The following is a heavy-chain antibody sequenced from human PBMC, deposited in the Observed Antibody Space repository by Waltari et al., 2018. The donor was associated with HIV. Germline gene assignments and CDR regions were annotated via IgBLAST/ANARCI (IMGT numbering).Heavy chain of an antibody. V-gene: IGHV1-69*01. Sequence: QVQQVQSGAEVKKPGSSVKVSCKASGSTFSNSAINWVRQAPGQGLEWMGGIIPIFGSPNYAQKFQGRVTITADESTSIVYMKLSSLRSEDTAVYYCASASRDTAMGAFDIWGQGTMVTVSS. J-gene: IGHJ3*02. CDR2: IIPIFGSP. CDR1: GSTFSNSA. CDR3: ASASRDTAMGAFDI. D-gene: IGHD5-18*01.